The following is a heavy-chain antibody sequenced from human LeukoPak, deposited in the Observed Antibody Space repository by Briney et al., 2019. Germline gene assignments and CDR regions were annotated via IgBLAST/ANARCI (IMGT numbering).Heavy chain of an antibody. D-gene: IGHD5-24*01. CDR3: ARDPDGY. V-gene: IGHV3-30-3*01. J-gene: IGHJ4*02. CDR1: GFTFSSYA. Sequence: PGGSLRLSCAASGFTFSSYAMHWVRQAPGKGLEWVAVISYDGSNKYYADSVKGRFTISRDNSKNTLYLQMNSLRAEDTAVYYCARDPDGYWGQGTLVTVSS. CDR2: ISYDGSNK.